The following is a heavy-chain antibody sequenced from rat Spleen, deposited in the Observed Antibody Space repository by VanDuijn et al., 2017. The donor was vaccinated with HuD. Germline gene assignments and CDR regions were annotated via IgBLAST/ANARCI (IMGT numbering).Heavy chain of an antibody. CDR1: GFTFSSYV. Sequence: EVQLVESGGGLVQPGSSLKVSCVASGFTFSSYVMHWFRQAPENGIECLAYINTDRSSTQYEETVKGRFTISRDNAKNTVEMQLSSLRSEDTAMYFCARERGYSRNFDYWGQGVMVTVSS. J-gene: IGHJ2*01. D-gene: IGHD1-2*01. V-gene: IGHV5-43*01. CDR3: ARERGYSRNFDY. CDR2: INTDRSST.